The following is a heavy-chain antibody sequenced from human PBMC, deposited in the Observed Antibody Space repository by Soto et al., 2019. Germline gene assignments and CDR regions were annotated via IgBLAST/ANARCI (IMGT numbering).Heavy chain of an antibody. V-gene: IGHV3-74*01. D-gene: IGHD1-26*01. CDR3: ARGDRGAFEL. Sequence: EVQLVESGGGLVRPGGSLRLSCAASGFTFSYYWMHWVRQAPGKGLVWVSRIHSDGSSTTYADFVKGRFIISRDNARNTVEWQMTSVRVEDTAVYYCARGDRGAFELWGQGTVVTVSS. J-gene: IGHJ3*01. CDR1: GFTFSYYW. CDR2: IHSDGSST.